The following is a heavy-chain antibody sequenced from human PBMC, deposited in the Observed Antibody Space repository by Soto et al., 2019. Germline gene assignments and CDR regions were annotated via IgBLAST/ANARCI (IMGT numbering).Heavy chain of an antibody. CDR2: MNPNSGNT. D-gene: IGHD6-13*01. Sequence: ASVKVSCKASGYTFTSYDINWVRQATGQGLEWMGWMNPNSGNTGYAQKFQGRVTMTRNTSISTAYMELSSLRSEDTAVYYCASSSWYRHYYYMDVWGKGTTVTVSS. CDR1: GYTFTSYD. V-gene: IGHV1-8*01. J-gene: IGHJ6*03. CDR3: ASSSWYRHYYYMDV.